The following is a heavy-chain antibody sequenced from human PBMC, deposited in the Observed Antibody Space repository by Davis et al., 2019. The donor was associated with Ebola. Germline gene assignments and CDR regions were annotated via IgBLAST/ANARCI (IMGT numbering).Heavy chain of an antibody. D-gene: IGHD3-22*01. CDR3: ARDGHRYYYDSSGYHTLRWFDP. CDR2: ISSSSTYI. J-gene: IGHJ5*02. Sequence: PGGSLRLSCAASGLTFSTYTLNWVRQAPGKGLEWVSSISSSSTYIYYADSVEGRFTISRDNAKNSLYLQMNSLRAEDTAVYYCARDGHRYYYDSSGYHTLRWFDPWGQGTLVTVSS. CDR1: GLTFSTYT. V-gene: IGHV3-21*01.